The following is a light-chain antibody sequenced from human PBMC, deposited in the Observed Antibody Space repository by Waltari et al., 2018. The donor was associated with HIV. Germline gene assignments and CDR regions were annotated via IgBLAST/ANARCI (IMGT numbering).Light chain of an antibody. CDR2: EVT. V-gene: IGLV2-8*01. CDR3: SSYAGSNTLI. Sequence: QSALPQPPSASGSPGHSVTTSSAGPSSDVGAYNYFPWYQQHPGKAPKLIIYEVTKRPSGVTDRFSGSKSGNAASLTVSGLQTEDEAVYYCSSYAGSNTLIFGGGT. CDR1: SSDVGAYNY. J-gene: IGLJ2*01.